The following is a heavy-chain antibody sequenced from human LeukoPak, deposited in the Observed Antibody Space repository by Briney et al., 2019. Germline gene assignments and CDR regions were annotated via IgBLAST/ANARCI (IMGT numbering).Heavy chain of an antibody. CDR1: GYSIRNGFY. J-gene: IGHJ4*02. CDR3: ARDYYYDSSGYRY. CDR2: IYHTGTI. Sequence: SETLSLTCTVSGYSIRNGFYWGWIRQPPGKGLEWIGRIYHTGTIFYNPSLRSRVTISVDTSKNQFSLKLTSVTAADTAVYYCARDYYYDSSGYRYWGQGTLVTVSS. D-gene: IGHD3-22*01. V-gene: IGHV4-38-2*02.